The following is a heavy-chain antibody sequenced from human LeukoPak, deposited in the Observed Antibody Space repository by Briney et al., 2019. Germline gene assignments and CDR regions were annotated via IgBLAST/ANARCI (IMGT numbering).Heavy chain of an antibody. Sequence: GGSLRLSCAAAGFTFSSYAMSWVRQTPGKGLEYVSAIDPSGGGTYYADSVKGRFTISRDNSKNTLYLQMNSLRAEDTAAYYCAKISPLDYGGKPWALDIWGQGTMVTVSS. CDR3: AKISPLDYGGKPWALDI. J-gene: IGHJ3*02. CDR1: GFTFSSYA. V-gene: IGHV3-23*01. D-gene: IGHD4-23*01. CDR2: IDPSGGGT.